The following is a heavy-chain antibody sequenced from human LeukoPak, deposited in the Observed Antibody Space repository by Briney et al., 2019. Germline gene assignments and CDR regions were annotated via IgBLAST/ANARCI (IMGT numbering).Heavy chain of an antibody. CDR1: GDSISISSYY. V-gene: IGHV4-61*01. D-gene: IGHD3-10*01. CDR3: ARDGGRNITIVRNIIVKKNNAFDP. J-gene: IGHJ5*02. Sequence: SETLSLTCTVSGDSISISSYYWSWIRQPPGKGLEWIGYIYYSGSTNYNPSLKSRVTISVDTSKNQFSLKLSSVTAADTAVYYCARDGGRNITIVRNIIVKKNNAFDPWGQGTLVTVSS. CDR2: IYYSGST.